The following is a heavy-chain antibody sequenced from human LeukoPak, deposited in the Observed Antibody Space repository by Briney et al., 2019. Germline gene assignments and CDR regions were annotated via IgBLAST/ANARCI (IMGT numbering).Heavy chain of an antibody. CDR3: ARDPYYDILTGYYFYYYYGMDV. J-gene: IGHJ6*02. V-gene: IGHV3-33*01. CDR2: IWYDGSNK. CDR1: GFTFSSYG. Sequence: PGRSLRLSCAASGFTFSSYGMHWVRQAPGKGLEWVAVIWYDGSNKYYADSVKGRFTISRDNSKNTLYLQMNSLRAEDTAVYYCARDPYYDILTGYYFYYYYGMDVWGQGTTVTVSS. D-gene: IGHD3-9*01.